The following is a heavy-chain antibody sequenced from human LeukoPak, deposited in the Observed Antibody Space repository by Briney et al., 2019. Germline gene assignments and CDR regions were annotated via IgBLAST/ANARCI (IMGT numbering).Heavy chain of an antibody. CDR1: GGSISRHY. J-gene: IGHJ4*02. D-gene: IGHD5-24*01. V-gene: IGHV4-59*11. Sequence: SETLSLTCTVSGGSISRHYWSWIRQPPGKGLEWIGYIYYSGSTNYNPSLKSRVTISVDTSKNHFSLKLSSVTAADTAVYYCARGRGRWLQLNPYFDYWGQGTLVTVSS. CDR2: IYYSGST. CDR3: ARGRGRWLQLNPYFDY.